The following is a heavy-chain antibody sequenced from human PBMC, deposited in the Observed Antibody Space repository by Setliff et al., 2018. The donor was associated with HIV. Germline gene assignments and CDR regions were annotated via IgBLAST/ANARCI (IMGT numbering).Heavy chain of an antibody. CDR3: ARPHGYCPDGSCSLVGAFDF. V-gene: IGHV1-69*13. D-gene: IGHD2-8*01. CDR2: IVPIFNIA. J-gene: IGHJ3*01. Sequence: RASVKVSCKASGGTFNTYAMNWVRQAPGQGLEWMGHIVPIFNIANYAQKFQDRITITADESTSTAYRELSSLRSEDTAVYYCARPHGYCPDGSCSLVGAFDFWGQGTMVTVSS. CDR1: GGTFNTYA.